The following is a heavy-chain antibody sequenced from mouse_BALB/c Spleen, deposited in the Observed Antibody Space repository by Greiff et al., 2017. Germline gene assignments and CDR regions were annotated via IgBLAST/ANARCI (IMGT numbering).Heavy chain of an antibody. CDR1: GYTFTSYV. D-gene: IGHD1-1*01. CDR2: INPYNDGT. J-gene: IGHJ4*01. Sequence: VQLKESGPELVKPGASVKMSCKASGYTFTSYVMHWVKQKPGQGLEWIGYINPYNDGTKYNEKFKGKATLTVDKSSSTAYMHLNSLTSEDSAVYYCARFSSNYYAMDYWGQGTSVTVSS. CDR3: ARFSSNYYAMDY. V-gene: IGHV1-14*01.